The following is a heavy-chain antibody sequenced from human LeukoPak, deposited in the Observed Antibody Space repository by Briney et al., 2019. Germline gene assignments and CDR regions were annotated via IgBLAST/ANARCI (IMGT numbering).Heavy chain of an antibody. CDR3: ARYREVGATVDY. CDR2: IYYSGST. V-gene: IGHV4-59*01. D-gene: IGHD1-26*01. CDR1: GGSISSYY. Sequence: SETLSLTCTVSGGSISSYYWSWIRQPPGKGLEWIGYIYYSGSTNYNPSLKSRVTISVDTSKNQFSLKLSSVTAADTAVYYCARYREVGATVDYWGQGTLVTVSS. J-gene: IGHJ4*02.